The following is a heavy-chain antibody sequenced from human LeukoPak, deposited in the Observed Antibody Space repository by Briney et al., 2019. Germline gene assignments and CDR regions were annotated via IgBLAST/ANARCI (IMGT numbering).Heavy chain of an antibody. D-gene: IGHD3-16*01. CDR1: GFTFSYYW. CDR2: IKQDGSEK. Sequence: GGSLRLSCAASGFTFSYYWMSWVRQAPGKGLEWVASIKQDGSEKYYVDSVKGRFTISRDNAKNSLYLQMNSLRAEDTAVYYCAKSRGFPSPFDYWGQGTLVTVSS. V-gene: IGHV3-7*03. J-gene: IGHJ4*02. CDR3: AKSRGFPSPFDY.